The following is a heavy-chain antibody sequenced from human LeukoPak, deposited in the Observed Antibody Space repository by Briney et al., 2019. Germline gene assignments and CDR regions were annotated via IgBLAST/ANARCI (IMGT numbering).Heavy chain of an antibody. Sequence: PSETLFLTCTVSGGSVSNYYWSWIRQPPGKGLEWIGYIYYSGSTNYNPSLKSRVTMSVDTSKNQFSLNLNSVTAADTAVYYCARDLGYDYFDYWGQGTLATVSS. CDR3: ARDLGYDYFDY. D-gene: IGHD2-8*01. CDR2: IYYSGST. J-gene: IGHJ4*02. V-gene: IGHV4-59*02. CDR1: GGSVSNYY.